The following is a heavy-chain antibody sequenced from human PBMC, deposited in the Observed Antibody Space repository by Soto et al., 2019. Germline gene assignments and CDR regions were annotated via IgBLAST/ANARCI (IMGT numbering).Heavy chain of an antibody. V-gene: IGHV4-59*01. Sequence: SETLSLTCTVDSISTYYWNWIRQTPGKGLEWIGYIYYLGRTNYNRSLKSRVTISIDMSKNQFSLRLSSVTAADTAVYYCARRYGTTFDYWGQGTLVTVSS. CDR3: ARRYGTTFDY. J-gene: IGHJ4*02. CDR2: IYYLGRT. CDR1: DSISTYY. D-gene: IGHD1-7*01.